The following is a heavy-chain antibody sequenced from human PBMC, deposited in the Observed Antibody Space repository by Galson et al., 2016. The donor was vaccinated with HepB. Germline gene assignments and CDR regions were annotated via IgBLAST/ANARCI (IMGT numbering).Heavy chain of an antibody. V-gene: IGHV3-30-3*01. J-gene: IGHJ4*02. D-gene: IGHD2-15*01. Sequence: SLRLSCAVSGFTFSRYVMYWVRQAPGKGLERVAVLSYDGSNEYYADSVKGRFTISRDNSKNTLYLQMNSLRGEDTAVYYCASEILGHCSGGSCYTGDHWGQGTLVTVSS. CDR1: GFTFSRYV. CDR2: LSYDGSNE. CDR3: ASEILGHCSGGSCYTGDH.